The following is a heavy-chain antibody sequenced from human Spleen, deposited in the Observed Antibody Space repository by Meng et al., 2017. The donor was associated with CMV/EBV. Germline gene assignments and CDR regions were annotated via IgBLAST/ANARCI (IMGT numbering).Heavy chain of an antibody. CDR2: IYYSGST. D-gene: IGHD2-8*01. V-gene: IGHV4-39*07. CDR1: GGSISSSSYY. CDR3: ARVFPPPHGVFDL. J-gene: IGHJ2*01. Sequence: QLQLQESGSGLVKPSEXPSLTFTVSGGSISSSSYYWGWIRQPPGKGLEWIGSIYYSGSTYYNPSLKSRVTISVDTSKNQFSLKLSSVTAADTAVYYCARVFPPPHGVFDLWGRGTLVT.